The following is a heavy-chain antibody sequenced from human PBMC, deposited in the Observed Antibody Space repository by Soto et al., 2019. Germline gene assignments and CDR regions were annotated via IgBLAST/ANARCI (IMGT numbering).Heavy chain of an antibody. V-gene: IGHV3-74*01. CDR2: INSDGSST. D-gene: IGHD1-26*01. Sequence: PGGSLRLSCAASGFTFSSYWVYWVRQAPGKGLVWVSRINSDGSSTTYADSVKGRFTISRDNAKNTLYLQMNSLRAEDTAVYYCARALVWSGSYYAFDYWGQGTLVTVSS. CDR1: GFTFSSYW. J-gene: IGHJ4*02. CDR3: ARALVWSGSYYAFDY.